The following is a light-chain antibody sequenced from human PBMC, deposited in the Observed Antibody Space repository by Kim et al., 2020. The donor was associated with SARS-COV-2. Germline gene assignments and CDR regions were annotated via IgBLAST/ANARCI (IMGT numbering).Light chain of an antibody. Sequence: GDRVTITCRASQSINIWLAWYQQKAGKAPNLLIYDASILESGVPSRFSGSGSGTQFTLTISSLQPDDFATYYCQEYKSDSWTFGQGTKVEI. CDR2: DAS. V-gene: IGKV1-5*01. J-gene: IGKJ1*01. CDR3: QEYKSDSWT. CDR1: QSINIW.